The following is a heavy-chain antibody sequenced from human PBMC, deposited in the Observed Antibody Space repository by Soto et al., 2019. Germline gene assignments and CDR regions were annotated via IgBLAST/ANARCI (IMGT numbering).Heavy chain of an antibody. V-gene: IGHV3-23*01. D-gene: IGHD3-22*01. CDR3: AKGISSASSFDS. Sequence: RRLSCAASGFTFSHHDMSWVRQAPGKGLEWVSAISGSGDRTHYADSVKGRFTISRDNSKNMLSLQMNSLRAEDTAVYHCAKGISSASSFDSWGQGTLVTVSS. J-gene: IGHJ4*02. CDR2: ISGSGDRT. CDR1: GFTFSHHD.